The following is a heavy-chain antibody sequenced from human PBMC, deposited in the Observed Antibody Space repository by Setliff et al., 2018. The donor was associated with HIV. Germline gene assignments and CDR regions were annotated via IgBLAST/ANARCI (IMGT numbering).Heavy chain of an antibody. V-gene: IGHV4-4*07. J-gene: IGHJ4*02. CDR2: IFSSGTY. Sequence: SETLSLTCTVSDVSISAYYWSWIRQPAGKRLEWIGRIFSSGTYNYNPSLRSRVTISVDASNKKFSLNLMSVTAADTAVYYCARMAPDGTGGYYFDAWGQGTLVTVSS. CDR1: DVSISAYY. CDR3: ARMAPDGTGGYYFDA. D-gene: IGHD3-16*01.